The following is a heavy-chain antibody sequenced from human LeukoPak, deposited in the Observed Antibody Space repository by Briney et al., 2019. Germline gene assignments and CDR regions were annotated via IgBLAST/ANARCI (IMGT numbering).Heavy chain of an antibody. V-gene: IGHV1-8*01. Sequence: EASVNVSCMASGYTFTSYDINWVRQVTGQGLEWMGWMNPNSGNTGYAQQFQGRVTMPRNTSISTAYMKLSSLRSEDTAVYYCARDRPISWFGKLLSHGMDVWGQGTTVTVSS. D-gene: IGHD3-10*01. CDR1: GYTFTSYD. CDR2: MNPNSGNT. J-gene: IGHJ6*02. CDR3: ARDRPISWFGKLLSHGMDV.